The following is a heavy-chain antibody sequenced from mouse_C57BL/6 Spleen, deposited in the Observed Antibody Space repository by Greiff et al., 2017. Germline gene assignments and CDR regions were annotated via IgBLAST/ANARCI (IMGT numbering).Heavy chain of an antibody. Sequence: EVKLVASGPELVKPGASVKIPCKASGYTFTDYNLDWVKQSHGKSLEWIGDINPNNGGTIYNQKFKGKATLTVDKSSSTAYMELRSLTSEDTAVYYCARLFWGFDYWGQGTTLTVSS. J-gene: IGHJ2*01. CDR3: ARLFWGFDY. CDR2: INPNNGGT. CDR1: GYTFTDYN. V-gene: IGHV1-18*01.